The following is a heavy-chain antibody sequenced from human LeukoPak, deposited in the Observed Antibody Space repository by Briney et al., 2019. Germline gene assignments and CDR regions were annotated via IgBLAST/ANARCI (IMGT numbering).Heavy chain of an antibody. V-gene: IGHV3-23*01. D-gene: IGHD3-10*01. CDR3: AKALYGSGSYYVNL. CDR2: IRGAGDIT. J-gene: IGHJ5*02. CDR1: RFTFSCYA. Sequence: TGGSLRLSCAASRFTFSCYAMSWVRQAPGKGLEWVSAIRGAGDITDYADSVKGRFTISRDNSKNMLYLQMSSLRAEDTAIYYCAKALYGSGSYYVNLWGQGTLVTVSS.